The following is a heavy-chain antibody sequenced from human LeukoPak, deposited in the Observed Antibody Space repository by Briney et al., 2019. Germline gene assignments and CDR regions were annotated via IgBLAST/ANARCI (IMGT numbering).Heavy chain of an antibody. D-gene: IGHD2-15*01. CDR2: INPNSGGT. J-gene: IGHJ3*02. V-gene: IGHV1-2*02. CDR1: GYTFTGYY. CDR3: ASEVVVAATPNAFDI. Sequence: ASVKVSCKASGYTFTGYYMHWVRQAPGQGLEWMGWINPNSGGTNYAQKFQGRVTMTRDTSISTAYMELSRLRSDDTAVYYRASEVVVAATPNAFDIWGQGTMVTVSS.